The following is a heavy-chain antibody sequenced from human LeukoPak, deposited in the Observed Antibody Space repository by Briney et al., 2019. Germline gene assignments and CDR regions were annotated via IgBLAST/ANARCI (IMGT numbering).Heavy chain of an antibody. CDR2: INHSGST. CDR1: GGSFSGYY. Sequence: SETLSLTCAVYGGSFSGYYWSWIRQPPGKGLEWIGEINHSGSTNYNPSLKSRVTISVDTSKNQFSLKLSSVTAADTAVYYCAKGGSYSPAPRGFDYWGQGTLVTVSS. V-gene: IGHV4-34*01. D-gene: IGHD1-26*01. CDR3: AKGGSYSPAPRGFDY. J-gene: IGHJ4*02.